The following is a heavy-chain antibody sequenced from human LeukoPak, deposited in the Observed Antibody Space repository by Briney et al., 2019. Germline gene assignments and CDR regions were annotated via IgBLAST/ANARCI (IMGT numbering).Heavy chain of an antibody. CDR2: ISWNSGSI. V-gene: IGHV3-9*01. J-gene: IGHJ4*02. D-gene: IGHD6-19*01. CDR1: GFTFDDYV. Sequence: GGSLRLSXAASGFTFDDYVMHWVRQAPGKGMEWVSSISWNSGSIYYADSVKGRFTISRDNAKNSLYLQMNSLRAEDTALYYCAKGSSSGWFPFDYWGQGTLVTVSS. CDR3: AKGSSSGWFPFDY.